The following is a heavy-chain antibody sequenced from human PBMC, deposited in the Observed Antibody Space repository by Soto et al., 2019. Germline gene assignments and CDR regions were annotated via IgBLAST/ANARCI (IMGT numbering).Heavy chain of an antibody. CDR1: GFTFSSYA. J-gene: IGHJ6*03. V-gene: IGHV3-23*01. D-gene: IGHD3-3*01. CDR3: AKDRDDFDYYYMDV. CDR2: ISGSGGST. Sequence: EVQLLESGGGLVQPGGSLRLSCAASGFTFSSYAMSWVRQAPGKGLEWVSAISGSGGSTYYADSVKVRFTISRDNSKNTLYLQMNSRRAEDTAVYYCAKDRDDFDYYYMDVWGKGTTVTVSS.